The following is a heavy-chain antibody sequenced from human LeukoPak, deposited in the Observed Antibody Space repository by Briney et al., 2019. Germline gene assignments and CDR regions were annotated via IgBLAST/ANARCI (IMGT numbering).Heavy chain of an antibody. CDR2: ISYDGSNK. D-gene: IGHD2-2*01. CDR1: GFTFSSYA. CDR3: ARDIVVAKYYYYGMDV. Sequence: PGGSLRLSCAASGFTFSSYAMHWVRQAPGRGLEGVAVISYDGSNKYYADSVKGRFTISRDNSKNTLYLQMNSLRAEDTAVYYCARDIVVAKYYYYGMDVWGQGTTVTVSS. J-gene: IGHJ6*02. V-gene: IGHV3-30-3*01.